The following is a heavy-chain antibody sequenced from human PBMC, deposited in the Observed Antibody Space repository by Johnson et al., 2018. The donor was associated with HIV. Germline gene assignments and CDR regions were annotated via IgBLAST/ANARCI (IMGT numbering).Heavy chain of an antibody. CDR3: AKERRAPRAFDI. CDR1: GFTVSSNY. D-gene: IGHD1-26*01. V-gene: IGHV3-66*01. CDR2: IYSGGNT. J-gene: IGHJ3*02. Sequence: VQLVESGGGLVQPGGSLRLSCAASGFTVSSNYMSWVRQAPGKGLEWVSVIYSGGNTYYATSVKGRFTISRANSKRTFFLQMNSLTPEDTGVYYCAKERRAPRAFDIWGQGTMVTVSS.